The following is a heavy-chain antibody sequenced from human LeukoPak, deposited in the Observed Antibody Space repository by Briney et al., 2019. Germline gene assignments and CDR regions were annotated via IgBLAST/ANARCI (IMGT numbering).Heavy chain of an antibody. Sequence: GGSLRLSCAASGFTFSSYSMNWVRQAPGKGLEWVSSISSSSSYIYYADSVKGRFTISRDNAKNSLYLQMNSLRAEDTAVYYCARDRKPLNLYSSSGYYGMDVWGQGTTVTVSS. CDR2: ISSSSSYI. CDR3: ARDRKPLNLYSSSGYYGMDV. D-gene: IGHD6-13*01. CDR1: GFTFSSYS. V-gene: IGHV3-21*01. J-gene: IGHJ6*02.